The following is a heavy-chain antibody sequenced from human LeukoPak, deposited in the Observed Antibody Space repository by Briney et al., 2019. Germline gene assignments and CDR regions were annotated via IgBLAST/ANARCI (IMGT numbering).Heavy chain of an antibody. D-gene: IGHD3-10*01. J-gene: IGHJ6*02. CDR3: AASSPQTYYYGSGSPNRYGMDV. Sequence: PSETLSLTCAVSGGSISNSNWWSWVRQPPGKGLEWIAEIYYSGSTNYNPSLKSRVTISLDKSKNQFSLKLSSVTAADTAVYYCAASSPQTYYYGSGSPNRYGMDVWGQGTTVTVSS. CDR2: IYYSGST. CDR1: GGSISNSNW. V-gene: IGHV4-4*02.